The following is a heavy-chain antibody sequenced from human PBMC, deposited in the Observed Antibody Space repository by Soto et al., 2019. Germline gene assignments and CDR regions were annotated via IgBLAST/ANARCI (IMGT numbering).Heavy chain of an antibody. CDR2: INHSGST. J-gene: IGHJ4*02. CDR1: GGSFSGYY. CDR3: ARLGFGGNPYYFDY. V-gene: IGHV4-34*01. Sequence: PSETLSLTCAVYGGSFSGYYWSWIRQPPGKGLEWIGEINHSGSTNYNPSLKSRVTISVDTSKNGFSLKLSSVTAADTAVYYCARLGFGGNPYYFDYWGQGILVTVSS. D-gene: IGHD2-15*01.